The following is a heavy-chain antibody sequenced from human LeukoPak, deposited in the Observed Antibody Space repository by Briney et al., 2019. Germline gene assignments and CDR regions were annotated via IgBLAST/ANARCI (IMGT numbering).Heavy chain of an antibody. Sequence: PGGSLRLSCAASGFTFSSYAMHWVRQAPGKGLEWVAVISYDGSNKYYADSVKGRFTISRDNSKNTLYLQMNSLRAEDTAVYYCARDRVGARGENWFDPWGQGTLVTVSS. CDR1: GFTFSSYA. CDR2: ISYDGSNK. J-gene: IGHJ5*02. CDR3: ARDRVGARGENWFDP. V-gene: IGHV3-30*04. D-gene: IGHD1-26*01.